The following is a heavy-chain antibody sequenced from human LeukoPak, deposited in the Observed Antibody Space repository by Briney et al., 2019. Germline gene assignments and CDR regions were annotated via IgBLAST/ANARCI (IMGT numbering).Heavy chain of an antibody. CDR2: IYYSGST. CDR1: GDSISSSSYY. D-gene: IGHD6-13*01. Sequence: SETLSLTCTVSGDSISSSSYYWGWIRQPPGKGLEWIGSIYYSGSTYYNPSLKSRVTISVDTSKNQFSLKLSSVTAADTAVYYCAREGAFRFLARSSWLFDYGGQETLVTV. CDR3: AREGAFRFLARSSWLFDY. J-gene: IGHJ4*02. V-gene: IGHV4-39*07.